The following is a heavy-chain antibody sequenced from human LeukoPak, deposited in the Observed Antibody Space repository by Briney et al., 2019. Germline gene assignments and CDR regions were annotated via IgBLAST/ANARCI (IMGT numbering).Heavy chain of an antibody. D-gene: IGHD2-2*01. V-gene: IGHV3-23*01. J-gene: IGHJ4*02. Sequence: GGSLRLSCVASGFTFSTYAMTWVRQAPGKGLEWVSAISGRGGSTYYADSVKGRFTISRDNSKNTLYLQMSSLRAEDTAVYYCAKNRGVVSAAPFDYWGQGTLVTVSS. CDR1: GFTFSTYA. CDR2: ISGRGGST. CDR3: AKNRGVVSAAPFDY.